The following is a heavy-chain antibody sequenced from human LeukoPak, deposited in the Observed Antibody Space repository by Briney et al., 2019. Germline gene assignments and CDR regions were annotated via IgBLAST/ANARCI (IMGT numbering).Heavy chain of an antibody. CDR2: INTNTGNP. D-gene: IGHD3-22*01. CDR1: GYTFTSYA. J-gene: IGHJ5*02. V-gene: IGHV7-4-1*02. CDR3: ARDHYYDSSGYDNWFDP. Sequence: ASVKVSCKASGYTFTSYAMSWVRQAPGQGLEWMGWINTNTGNPTYAQGFTGRFVFSLDTSVSTAYLQISSLKAEDTAVYYCARDHYYDSSGYDNWFDPWGQGTLVTVSS.